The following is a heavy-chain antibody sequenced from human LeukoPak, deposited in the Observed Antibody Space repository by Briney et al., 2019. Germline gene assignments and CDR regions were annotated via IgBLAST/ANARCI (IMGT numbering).Heavy chain of an antibody. Sequence: ASVRLSCKASGYTFTSYGSSWVRQVPGQGLEWMGWISAYNGNTNYAQKLQGRVTMTTDASTSTAYMELRSLRSDDTAVYYCARDDAVPAAINFDYWGQGTLVTVSS. CDR1: GYTFTSYG. J-gene: IGHJ4*02. CDR2: ISAYNGNT. D-gene: IGHD2-2*01. V-gene: IGHV1-18*01. CDR3: ARDDAVPAAINFDY.